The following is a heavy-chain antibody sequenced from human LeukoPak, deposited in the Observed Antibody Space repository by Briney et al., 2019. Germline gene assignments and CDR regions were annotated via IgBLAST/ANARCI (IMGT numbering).Heavy chain of an antibody. J-gene: IGHJ5*02. V-gene: IGHV4-4*07. D-gene: IGHD3-22*01. CDR1: GASISSYY. CDR3: ARDHWNYDSSGQNWFDP. CDR2: IYSSRS. Sequence: SETLSLTCTVSGASISSYYWSWIRQPAGKGLEWIGRIYSSRSIYTPSLKSRVTMSVDTSKNQFSLKLSSVTAADTAVYYCARDHWNYDSSGQNWFDPWGQGTLVTVSS.